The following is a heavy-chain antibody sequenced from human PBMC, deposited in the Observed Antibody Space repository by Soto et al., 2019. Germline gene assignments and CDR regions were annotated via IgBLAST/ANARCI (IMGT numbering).Heavy chain of an antibody. CDR3: AREEGYSYGSDAFDI. J-gene: IGHJ3*02. V-gene: IGHV4-59*01. Sequence: PSETLSLTCTVSGGSISSYYWSWIRQPPGKGLEWIGYIYYSGSTNYNPSLKSRVTISVDTSKNQFSLKLSSVTAADTAVYYCAREEGYSYGSDAFDIWGQETMVTVSS. CDR2: IYYSGST. D-gene: IGHD5-18*01. CDR1: GGSISSYY.